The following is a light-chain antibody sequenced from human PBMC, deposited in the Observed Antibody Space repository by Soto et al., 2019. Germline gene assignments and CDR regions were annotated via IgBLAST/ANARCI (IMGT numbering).Light chain of an antibody. CDR2: SNN. CDR1: SSNIGSNT. CDR3: AAWDDSLNGHVV. V-gene: IGLV1-44*01. J-gene: IGLJ2*01. Sequence: QSVLTQPPSASGTPGQRVTISCSGSSSNIGSNTVNWYQQLRGTAPKLLIYSNNQRPSGVPDRFSGSKSVTSASLAISGLQSEDEADYYCAAWDDSLNGHVVFGGGTKVTVL.